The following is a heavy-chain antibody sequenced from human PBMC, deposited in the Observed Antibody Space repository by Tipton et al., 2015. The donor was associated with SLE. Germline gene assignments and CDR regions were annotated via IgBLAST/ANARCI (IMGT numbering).Heavy chain of an antibody. V-gene: IGHV4-34*01. D-gene: IGHD2-21*01. CDR1: GGSTSSYY. CDR3: ARDCKGPFAFDI. Sequence: TLSLTCTVSGGSTSSYYWSWIRQPPGKGLEWIGEINHSGSTNYNPSLKSRVTISVDTSKNQFSLKLSSVTAADTAVYYCARDCKGPFAFDIWGQGTMVTVSS. J-gene: IGHJ3*02. CDR2: INHSGST.